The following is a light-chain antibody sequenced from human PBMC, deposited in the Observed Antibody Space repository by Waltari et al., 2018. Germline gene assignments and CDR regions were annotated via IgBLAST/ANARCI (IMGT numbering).Light chain of an antibody. CDR1: SSDVGGYNY. Sequence: QSALTQPASVSGSPGQSITISCTGTSSDVGGYNYVSWYQQHPGKAPKLMIYDVSNRPSGVCNRFSGSKSGNTASLTISGLQAEDEADYYCSSYTSSSTPPGVVFGGGTK. CDR3: SSYTSSSTPPGVV. V-gene: IGLV2-14*03. CDR2: DVS. J-gene: IGLJ2*01.